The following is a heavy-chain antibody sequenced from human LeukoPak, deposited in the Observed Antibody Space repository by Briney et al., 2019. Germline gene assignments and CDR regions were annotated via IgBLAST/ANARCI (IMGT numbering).Heavy chain of an antibody. V-gene: IGHV4-59*01. Sequence: PSETLSLTCTVSGGSINSYYWSWIRQPPGKGLEWIGYIYYIGSTNYNPSLKSRVTISVDTSKNQFSLKLSSVTAAGTAVYYCARETYCSADCYSGFDFWGQGTLVTVSS. CDR2: IYYIGST. D-gene: IGHD2-21*02. CDR3: ARETYCSADCYSGFDF. CDR1: GGSINSYY. J-gene: IGHJ4*02.